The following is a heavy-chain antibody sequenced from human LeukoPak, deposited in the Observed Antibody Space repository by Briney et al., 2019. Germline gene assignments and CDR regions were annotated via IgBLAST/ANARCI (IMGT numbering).Heavy chain of an antibody. D-gene: IGHD6-13*01. CDR1: GGSFSGYF. V-gene: IGHV4-34*01. J-gene: IGHJ6*03. Sequence: SETLSLTCAVYGGSFSGYFWSWIRQPPGKGLEWIGEINRGGSTNYNPSLKSRVTISVDTSKNQFSLRLRSVTAADTAVYYCALYRSSRDYYYYYMYVWGKGTTVTVSS. CDR3: ALYRSSRDYYYYYMYV. CDR2: INRGGST.